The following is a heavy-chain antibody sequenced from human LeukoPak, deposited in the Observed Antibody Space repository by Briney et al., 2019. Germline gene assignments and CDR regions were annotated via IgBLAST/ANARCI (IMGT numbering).Heavy chain of an antibody. V-gene: IGHV3-23*01. CDR3: ARDRGGRPLLWLGEEHSRGTSLDAFDI. CDR1: GFSLSSHA. CDR2: TSSSDAGT. Sequence: GGSLRLSCAASGFSLSSHAMSWVRQAPGKGLEWVSATSSSDAGTYYADSVRGRFTISRDNSKNTLYLQMNSLRAEDAAVYYCARDRGGRPLLWLGEEHSRGTSLDAFDIWGQGTMVTVSS. D-gene: IGHD3-10*01. J-gene: IGHJ3*02.